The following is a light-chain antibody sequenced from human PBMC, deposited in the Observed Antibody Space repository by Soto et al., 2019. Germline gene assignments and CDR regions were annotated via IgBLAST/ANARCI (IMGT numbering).Light chain of an antibody. J-gene: IGKJ1*01. CDR2: KES. CDR3: QQYNSFSWT. Sequence: DIQMTQSPSTLSASVGDRVTITCRASQSISSWLAWYQQKPGKAPKLLIYKESSLESGVPSSCSGSGSGTEFTLTISSLQPDGFASYYCQQYNSFSWTFGQGTKVEIK. V-gene: IGKV1-5*03. CDR1: QSISSW.